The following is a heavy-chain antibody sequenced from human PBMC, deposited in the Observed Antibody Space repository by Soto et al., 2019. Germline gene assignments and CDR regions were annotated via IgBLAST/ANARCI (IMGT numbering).Heavy chain of an antibody. CDR2: IYYSGST. CDR1: GGSISSGDYY. J-gene: IGHJ5*02. D-gene: IGHD5-18*01. CDR3: AREGYSYGLDWFDP. V-gene: IGHV4-30-4*01. Sequence: PSETLSLTCTFSGGSISSGDYYWSWIRQPPGKGLEWIGYIYYSGSTYYNPSLKSRVTISVDTSKNQFSLKLSSVTAADTAVYYCAREGYSYGLDWFDPWGQGTLVTVSS.